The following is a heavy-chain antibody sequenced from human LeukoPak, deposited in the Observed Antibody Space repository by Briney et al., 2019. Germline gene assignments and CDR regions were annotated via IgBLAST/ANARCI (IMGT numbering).Heavy chain of an antibody. CDR3: AKGMIFGVVIKERYFDY. Sequence: GGSLRLSCAASGFTFNNYAMSWVRQAPGKGLEWVSAISGSGGTTYYADSVKGRFTISRDNSKNTLYLQMNSLRAEDTAVYYCAKGMIFGVVIKERYFDYWGQGTLVTVSS. CDR2: ISGSGGTT. CDR1: GFTFNNYA. V-gene: IGHV3-23*01. D-gene: IGHD3/OR15-3a*01. J-gene: IGHJ4*02.